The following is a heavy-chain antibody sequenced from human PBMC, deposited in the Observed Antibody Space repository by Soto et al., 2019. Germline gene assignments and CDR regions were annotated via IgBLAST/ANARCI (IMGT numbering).Heavy chain of an antibody. CDR1: GYNFTTYW. Sequence: PGESLKISCQGSGYNFTTYWIAWVRQMPGKGLEWVGIIYPGDSDTRYSPSSQGQVTISADKSISTAYLQWSSLKASDTAMYYCARHAKVDYYDVLTGYYRETYHAMDVWGQGTTVTVSS. D-gene: IGHD3-9*01. V-gene: IGHV5-51*01. J-gene: IGHJ6*02. CDR3: ARHAKVDYYDVLTGYYRETYHAMDV. CDR2: IYPGDSDT.